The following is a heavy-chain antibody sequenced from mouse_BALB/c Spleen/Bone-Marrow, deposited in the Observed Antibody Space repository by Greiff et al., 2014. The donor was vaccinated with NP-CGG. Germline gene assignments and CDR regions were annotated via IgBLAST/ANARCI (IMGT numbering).Heavy chain of an antibody. V-gene: IGHV1-9*01. D-gene: IGHD4-1*01. J-gene: IGHJ3*01. Sequence: VQLQQSGAELMKPGASVKISCKATGYTFSSYWIEWVKQRPGHGLEWIGEILPGSGSTKYNEKFKGKATFTADTSSNTAYMQLSSLTSEDSAVYYYARKEVFWGTFAYWGQGTLVTVSA. CDR2: ILPGSGST. CDR3: ARKEVFWGTFAY. CDR1: GYTFSSYW.